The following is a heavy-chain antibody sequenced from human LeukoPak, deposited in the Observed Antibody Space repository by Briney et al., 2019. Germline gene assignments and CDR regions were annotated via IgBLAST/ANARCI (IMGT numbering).Heavy chain of an antibody. CDR1: GFTFSAYE. CDR2: IGSSGSTV. J-gene: IGHJ3*01. V-gene: IGHV3-48*03. D-gene: IGHD1-26*01. CDR3: AKDRGGSSELGDAFDV. Sequence: GGSLRLSCAASGFTFSAYEMNWVRQAPGKGLEWVSYIGSSGSTVYYADSVKGRFTISRDNAKNSLYLQMNSLRVEDTALYYCAKDRGGSSELGDAFDVWGQGTMVRVSS.